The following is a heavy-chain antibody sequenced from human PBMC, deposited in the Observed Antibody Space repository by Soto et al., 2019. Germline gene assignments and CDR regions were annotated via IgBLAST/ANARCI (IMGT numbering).Heavy chain of an antibody. J-gene: IGHJ4*02. Sequence: SETLSLTCTVSGGSISSGGYYWSWIRQHPGKGLEWIGYIYYSGSTYYNPSLKSRVTISVDTSKNQFSLKLSSVTAADTAVYYCARVSVGYQLHNALFDYWGQGTLVTVSS. D-gene: IGHD1-26*01. CDR3: ARVSVGYQLHNALFDY. V-gene: IGHV4-31*03. CDR1: GGSISSGGYY. CDR2: IYYSGST.